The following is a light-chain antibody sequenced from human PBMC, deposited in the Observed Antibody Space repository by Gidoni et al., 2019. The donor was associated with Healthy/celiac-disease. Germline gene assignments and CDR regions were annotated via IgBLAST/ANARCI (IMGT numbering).Light chain of an antibody. CDR2: KAS. V-gene: IGKV1-5*03. Sequence: DIQMTQSPSTLSASIGARVAITCRASQSINSWLAWYQQKPGKAPKLLIYKASSFESGVPSRFSGSGSGTEFTLTISSLQPDDFATYYCQQYNTYALTFGGGTKVEIK. CDR1: QSINSW. J-gene: IGKJ4*01. CDR3: QQYNTYALT.